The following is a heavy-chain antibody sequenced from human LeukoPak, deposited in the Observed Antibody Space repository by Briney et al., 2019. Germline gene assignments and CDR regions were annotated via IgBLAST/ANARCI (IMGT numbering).Heavy chain of an antibody. CDR1: GFTFSSYG. D-gene: IGHD3-10*01. V-gene: IGHV3-30*18. CDR2: ISYDGSNK. J-gene: IGHJ4*02. Sequence: GGSLRLSCAASGFTFSSYGMHWVRQAPGKGLEWVAVISYDGSNKYYADSVKGRFTISRDNSKNTLYLQMNSLRAEDTAVYYCAKSRKLLWFGELPDWGQGTLVTVSS. CDR3: AKSRKLLWFGELPD.